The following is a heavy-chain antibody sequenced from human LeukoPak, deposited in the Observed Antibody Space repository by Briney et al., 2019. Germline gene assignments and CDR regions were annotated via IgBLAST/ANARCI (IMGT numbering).Heavy chain of an antibody. V-gene: IGHV3-23*01. CDR3: AKERVLWFGEPWDY. CDR1: GFTFSSYA. CDR2: ISGSGGST. D-gene: IGHD3-10*01. J-gene: IGHJ4*02. Sequence: GGSLRLSCAASGFTFSSYAMSWVRQAPGRGLEWVSAISGSGGSTYYADSVKGRFTISRDNSKNTLYLQMNSLRAEDTAVYYCAKERVLWFGEPWDYWGQGTLVTVSS.